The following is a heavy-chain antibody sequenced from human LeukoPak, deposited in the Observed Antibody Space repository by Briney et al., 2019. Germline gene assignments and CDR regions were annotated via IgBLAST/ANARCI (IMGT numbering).Heavy chain of an antibody. CDR3: ARYSGSHYAFDI. CDR2: VYYSGST. CDR1: GGSFSGYY. V-gene: IGHV4-34*01. D-gene: IGHD1-26*01. Sequence: PSETLSLTCAVYGGSFSGYYWSWIRQPPGRGLEWIGSVYYSGSTYSNPSLKSRVTVSVDTFKNQFSLRLYSVTAADTALFYCARYSGSHYAFDIWGQGTMVTVSS. J-gene: IGHJ3*02.